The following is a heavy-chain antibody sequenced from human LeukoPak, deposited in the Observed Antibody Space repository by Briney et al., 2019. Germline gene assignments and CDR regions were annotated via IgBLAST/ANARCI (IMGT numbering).Heavy chain of an antibody. CDR2: ISYDGSHK. CDR1: GFTFSSYA. J-gene: IGHJ6*02. CDR3: ARAPRDYASAYYVYYYYYAMDV. Sequence: GRSLRLSCAASGFTFSSYAMHWVRQAPGKGLEWVAVISYDGSHKYYADSVKGRFTISRDNSENTLYLQMNSLRAEDTAVSYCARAPRDYASAYYVYYYYYAMDVWGQGTTVTVSS. D-gene: IGHD3-22*01. V-gene: IGHV3-30*04.